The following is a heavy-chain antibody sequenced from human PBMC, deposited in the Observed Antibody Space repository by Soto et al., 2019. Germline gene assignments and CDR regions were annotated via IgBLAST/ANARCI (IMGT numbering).Heavy chain of an antibody. D-gene: IGHD1-1*01. V-gene: IGHV1-69*13. CDR3: ARGYVRKYYYYYYGMDV. CDR2: IIPIFGTA. J-gene: IGHJ6*02. CDR1: GGTFSSYA. Sequence: ASVKVSCKASGGTFSSYAISWVRQAPGQGLEWMGGIIPIFGTANYAQKFQGRVTITADESTSTAYMELSSLRSEDTAVYYCARGYVRKYYYYYYGMDVWGQGTTVTVSS.